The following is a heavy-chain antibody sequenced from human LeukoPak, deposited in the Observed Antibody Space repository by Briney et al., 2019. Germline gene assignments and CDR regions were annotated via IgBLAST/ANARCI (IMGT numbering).Heavy chain of an antibody. D-gene: IGHD5-18*01. Sequence: PGGSLRLSCSASGFTFRRYGMSWVRQAPGKGLEWVSSISGSGGSTFYGDSVKGRFTISRDNSKNTLYLQMNSLRPEDTALYYCTKDSVAMVTTSDYWGQGTLVTVSS. CDR1: GFTFRRYG. CDR2: ISGSGGST. J-gene: IGHJ4*02. CDR3: TKDSVAMVTTSDY. V-gene: IGHV3-23*01.